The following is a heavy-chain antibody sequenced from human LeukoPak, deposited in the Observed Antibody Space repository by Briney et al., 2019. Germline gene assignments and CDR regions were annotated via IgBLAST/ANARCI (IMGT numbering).Heavy chain of an antibody. J-gene: IGHJ3*02. CDR1: GFTFSDHY. V-gene: IGHV3-7*01. D-gene: IGHD3-9*01. CDR2: IKQDGSEK. CDR3: ARDYSPIYDILTGYYMAGAFDI. Sequence: PGGSLRLSCAASGFTFSDHYMDWVRQAPGKGLEWVANIKQDGSEKYYVDSVKGRFTISRDNAKNSLYLQMNSLRAEDTAVYYCARDYSPIYDILTGYYMAGAFDIWGQGTMVTVSS.